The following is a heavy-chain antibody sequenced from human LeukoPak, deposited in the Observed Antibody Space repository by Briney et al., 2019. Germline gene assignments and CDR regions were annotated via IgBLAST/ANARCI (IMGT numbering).Heavy chain of an antibody. CDR2: ISYDGSNK. Sequence: QPGRSLRLSCAASGFTFSSYAMHWVRQAPGKGLEWVAVISYDGSNKYYADSVKGRFTISRDNSKNTLYLQMNSLRAEDTAVYYCAINPISIAEAAYWGQGTLVTVSS. CDR1: GFTFSSYA. J-gene: IGHJ4*02. D-gene: IGHD6-19*01. V-gene: IGHV3-30*04. CDR3: AINPISIAEAAY.